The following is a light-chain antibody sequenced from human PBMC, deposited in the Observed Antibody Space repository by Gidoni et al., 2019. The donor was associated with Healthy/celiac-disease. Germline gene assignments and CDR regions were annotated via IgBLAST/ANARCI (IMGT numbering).Light chain of an antibody. CDR1: QSLLHSNGYNY. V-gene: IGKV2-28*01. CDR2: LGS. Sequence: EIVMTQSPLSLPVTPGEPASISCRSSQSLLHSNGYNYLDWYLQKPGQSPQLLIYLGSNRASGVPDRCSGSESGTDFTLKICRVEAEDVGVYYCMQALQTPPWTFGQGTKVEIK. CDR3: MQALQTPPWT. J-gene: IGKJ1*01.